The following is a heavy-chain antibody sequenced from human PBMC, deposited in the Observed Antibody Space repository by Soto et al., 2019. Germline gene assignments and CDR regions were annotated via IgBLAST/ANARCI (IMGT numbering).Heavy chain of an antibody. CDR1: GFTFSSYR. J-gene: IGHJ6*02. V-gene: IGHV3-21*01. CDR3: ARGGVSYGMDV. D-gene: IGHD3-10*01. CDR2: ISSSSSYI. Sequence: GGSLRLSCAASGFTFSSYRMNWVRQAPGKGLEWVSSISSSSSYIYYADSVKGRFTISRDNAKNSLYLQMNSLRAEDTAVYYCARGGVSYGMDVWGQGTTVTVSS.